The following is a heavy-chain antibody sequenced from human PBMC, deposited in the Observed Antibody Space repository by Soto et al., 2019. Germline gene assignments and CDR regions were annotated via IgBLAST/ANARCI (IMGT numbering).Heavy chain of an antibody. CDR2: INHSGST. Sequence: SETLSLTCAVYGGSFSGYYWSWIRQPPGKGLEWIGEINHSGSTNYNPSLKSRVTISVDTSKNQFSLKLSSVTAADTAVYYCARGHHPNWFDPWGRGILVTVSS. CDR1: GGSFSGYY. J-gene: IGHJ5*02. CDR3: ARGHHPNWFDP. V-gene: IGHV4-34*01.